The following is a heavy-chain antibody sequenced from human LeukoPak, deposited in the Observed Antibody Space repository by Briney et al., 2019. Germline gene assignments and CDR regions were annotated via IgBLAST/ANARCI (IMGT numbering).Heavy chain of an antibody. CDR1: GGSINSYF. D-gene: IGHD6-13*01. Sequence: AETLSLTCTVSGGSINSYFWGWVRQPAGKGLEWIGRSYTTGSTHFNPSLRSLLTMSVDTSKNLFSLNLSSVTAADTAVYYCARQGYGASWYHLDYWGRGTLVTVSS. CDR3: ARQGYGASWYHLDY. CDR2: SYTTGST. J-gene: IGHJ4*02. V-gene: IGHV4-4*07.